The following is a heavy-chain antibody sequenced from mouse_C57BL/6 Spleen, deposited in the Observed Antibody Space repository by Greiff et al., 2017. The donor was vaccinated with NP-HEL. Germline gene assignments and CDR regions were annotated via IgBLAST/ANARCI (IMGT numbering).Heavy chain of an antibody. J-gene: IGHJ3*01. CDR2: INPNNGGT. Sequence: VQLQQSGPELVKPGASVKISCKASGYTFTDYYMNWVKQSHGKSLEWIGDINPNNGGTSYNQKFKGKATLTVDKSSSTAYMELRSLTSEDSAVYYCARGDDYDRFAYWGQGTLVTVSA. D-gene: IGHD2-4*01. V-gene: IGHV1-26*01. CDR3: ARGDDYDRFAY. CDR1: GYTFTDYY.